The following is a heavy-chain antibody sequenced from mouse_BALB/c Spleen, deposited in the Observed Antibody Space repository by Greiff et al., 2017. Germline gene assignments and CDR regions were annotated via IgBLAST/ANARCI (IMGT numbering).Heavy chain of an antibody. CDR3: TRDGGGSSYNYFDY. J-gene: IGHJ2*01. Sequence: EVQGVESGGGLVKPGGSLKLSCAASGFTFSSYTMSWVRQTPEKRLEWVATISSGGSYTYYPDSVKGRFTISRDNAKNTLYLQMSSLKSEDTAMYYCTRDGGGSSYNYFDYWGQGTTLTVSS. V-gene: IGHV5-6-4*01. D-gene: IGHD1-1*01. CDR1: GFTFSSYT. CDR2: ISSGGSYT.